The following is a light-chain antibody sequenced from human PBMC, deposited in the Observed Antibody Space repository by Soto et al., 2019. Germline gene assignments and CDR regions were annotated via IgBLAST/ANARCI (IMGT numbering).Light chain of an antibody. J-gene: IGKJ2*01. Sequence: EVVLTQSPATLSLSPGERATLSCRASQTISTYLAWYQQKHRQSPRLLISDASNRATGIPARFSGSGTGTDFTLTISSLEPEDFVVYYCQQRSNWPPTFGQGTKLEIK. CDR1: QTISTY. CDR3: QQRSNWPPT. CDR2: DAS. V-gene: IGKV3-11*01.